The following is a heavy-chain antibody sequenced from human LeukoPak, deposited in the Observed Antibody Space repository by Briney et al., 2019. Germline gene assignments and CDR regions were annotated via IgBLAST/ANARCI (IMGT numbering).Heavy chain of an antibody. CDR1: GFTFSSYS. CDR2: ISSSSSYI. D-gene: IGHD6-13*01. Sequence: GGSLRLSCAASGFTFSSYSMNWVRQAPGKGLEWVSSISSSSSYIYYADSVKGRSTISRDNAKNSLYLQMNSLRAEDTAVYYCARGYSSSWTWVDPVNDAFDIWGQGTMVTVSS. J-gene: IGHJ3*02. CDR3: ARGYSSSWTWVDPVNDAFDI. V-gene: IGHV3-21*01.